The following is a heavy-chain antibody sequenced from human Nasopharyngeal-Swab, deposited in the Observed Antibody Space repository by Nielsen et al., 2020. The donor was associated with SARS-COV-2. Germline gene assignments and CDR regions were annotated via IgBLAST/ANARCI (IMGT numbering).Heavy chain of an antibody. J-gene: IGHJ4*02. CDR1: GYTLTELS. CDR3: ATVWRWGHIAIDY. Sequence: ASVKVSCKFSGYTLTELSIHWVRQAPGKGLEWMGGFDPEDGETIYAQKFQGRVTMTEDTSTDTAYMELSSLRSEDTAVYYCATVWRWGHIAIDYWGQGTLVTVSS. D-gene: IGHD4-23*01. V-gene: IGHV1-24*01. CDR2: FDPEDGET.